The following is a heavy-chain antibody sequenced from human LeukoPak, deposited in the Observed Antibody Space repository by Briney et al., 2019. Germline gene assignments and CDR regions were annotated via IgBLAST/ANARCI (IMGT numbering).Heavy chain of an antibody. Sequence: PGGSLRLSCAASGFTFSDSWMNWVRQAPGKGPEWVANINQDRSETHYVESVKGRFTISRDNAKNSLYLQTNSLRVEDTALYYCATGHYGDPAGWGQGALVTVSA. CDR3: ATGHYGDPAG. D-gene: IGHD3-10*01. J-gene: IGHJ1*01. CDR1: GFTFSDSW. CDR2: INQDRSET. V-gene: IGHV3-7*01.